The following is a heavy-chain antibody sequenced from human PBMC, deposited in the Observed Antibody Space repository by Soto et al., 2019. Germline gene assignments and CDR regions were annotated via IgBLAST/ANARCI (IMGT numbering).Heavy chain of an antibody. CDR3: AKGLRHGMDV. J-gene: IGHJ6*02. CDR2: ISFDGSNK. CDR1: GFNFGFYA. V-gene: IGHV3-30*18. Sequence: GGSLRLSCAASGFNFGFYAMHWVRRAPGKGLEWVAVISFDGSNKYYADSVKGRITVSRDNPKNTLYLQMNSLRAEDTAVYYCAKGLRHGMDVWGQGTTVTVSS.